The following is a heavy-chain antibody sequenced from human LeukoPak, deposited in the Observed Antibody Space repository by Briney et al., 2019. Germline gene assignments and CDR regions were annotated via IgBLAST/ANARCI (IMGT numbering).Heavy chain of an antibody. V-gene: IGHV3-9*01. J-gene: IGHJ4*02. Sequence: PGGSLRLSCAASGFTFDDYGMSWVRQAPGKGLEWVSGISWNSGSIGYADSVKGRFTISRDNAKNSLYLQMNSLRAEDTALYYCAKALDYYDSSGPGVVDYWGQGTLVTVSS. CDR2: ISWNSGSI. CDR3: AKALDYYDSSGPGVVDY. D-gene: IGHD3-22*01. CDR1: GFTFDDYG.